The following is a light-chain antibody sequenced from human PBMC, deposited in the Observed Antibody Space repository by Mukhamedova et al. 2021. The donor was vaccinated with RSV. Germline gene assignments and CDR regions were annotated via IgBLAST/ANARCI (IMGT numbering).Light chain of an antibody. Sequence: WYQRRVHGEAPKLLIYSASSLEPRLPSRLSGIGLGPEFTLTISSLHPYDCATYYCQHYNTLFTFGPGTKVDLK. CDR2: SAS. J-gene: IGKJ3*01. V-gene: IGKV1-5*03. CDR3: QHYNTLFT.